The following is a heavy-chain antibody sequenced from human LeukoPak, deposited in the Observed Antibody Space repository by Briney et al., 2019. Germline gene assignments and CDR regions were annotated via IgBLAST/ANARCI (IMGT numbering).Heavy chain of an antibody. CDR3: ARDNYYDSRGYYRPFDY. CDR2: IYYSGST. J-gene: IGHJ4*02. V-gene: IGHV4-31*03. CDR1: GDSISSGGYY. D-gene: IGHD3-22*01. Sequence: PSETLSLTCTVSGDSISSGGYYWSWIRQHPGKGLEWIGYIYYSGSTYYNPSLKRRVTISIDASKNQFSLKLSSVTAADTAVYYCARDNYYDSRGYYRPFDYWGQGTLVTVSS.